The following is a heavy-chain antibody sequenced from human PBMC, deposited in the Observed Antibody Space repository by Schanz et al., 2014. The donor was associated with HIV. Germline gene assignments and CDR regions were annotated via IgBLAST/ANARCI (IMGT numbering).Heavy chain of an antibody. CDR3: AREGTEARQFYDYGMDV. D-gene: IGHD6-6*01. J-gene: IGHJ6*02. CDR2: INPNSGDT. CDR1: GYTFTNYF. V-gene: IGHV1-2*02. Sequence: QVQLVQSGAEVKKPGASVKVSCKASGYTFTNYFIHWVRQAPGQGLEWMGWINPNSGDTDYAQKFQGRVTMTRATSISTAYMGLSRLGSDATAVYYCAREGTEARQFYDYGMDVWGQGTTVTVSS.